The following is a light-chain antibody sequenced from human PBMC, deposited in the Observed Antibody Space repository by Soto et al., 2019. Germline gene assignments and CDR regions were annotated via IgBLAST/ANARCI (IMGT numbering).Light chain of an antibody. CDR3: TSYTSSSTHV. CDR1: SSDVGGYNY. V-gene: IGLV2-14*01. J-gene: IGLJ1*01. CDR2: EVS. Sequence: QSALTQPASVSGSPGQSIIISCTGTSSDVGGYNYVSWYQHHPGKAPKLMIYEVSNRPSGVSNRFSGSKSGNTASLTISGLQAEDEAEYYCTSYTSSSTHVFGTGTKVTVL.